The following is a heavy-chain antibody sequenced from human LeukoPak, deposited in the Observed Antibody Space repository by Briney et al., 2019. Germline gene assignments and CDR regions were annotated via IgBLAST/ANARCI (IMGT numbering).Heavy chain of an antibody. V-gene: IGHV3-21*04. D-gene: IGHD3-3*01. CDR1: AFTFSSYS. Sequence: GGSLRLSCAASAFTFSSYSMNWVRQAPGKGLEWVSSISRSSRSIYYADSVRGRFTISRDNAKNSLFLQMNSLRAEDTAVYYCAKDHSITIFGVVIPREFDYWGQGTLVTVSS. CDR2: ISRSSRSI. CDR3: AKDHSITIFGVVIPREFDY. J-gene: IGHJ4*02.